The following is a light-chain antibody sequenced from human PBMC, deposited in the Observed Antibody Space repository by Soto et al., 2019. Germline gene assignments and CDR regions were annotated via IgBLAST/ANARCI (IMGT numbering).Light chain of an antibody. V-gene: IGKV1-5*03. CDR3: QQDNSYPYT. CDR2: KAS. Sequence: DIQMTQSHSTLSASVGDRVTITCRASQSISYWLAWYQQKPGKAPNLLIYKASSLESGVPSRFSGSGSGTQFTLAISSLQPYDVATYYCQQDNSYPYTFGQGTKLQI. J-gene: IGKJ2*01. CDR1: QSISYW.